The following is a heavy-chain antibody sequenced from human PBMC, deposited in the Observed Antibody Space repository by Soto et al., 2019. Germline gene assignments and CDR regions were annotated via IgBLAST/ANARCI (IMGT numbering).Heavy chain of an antibody. CDR1: GYTFTSYG. V-gene: IGHV1-18*01. CDR2: ISAYNGNT. D-gene: IGHD3-22*01. J-gene: IGHJ4*01. Sequence: ASVKVSCKASGYTFTSYGISWVRQAPGHGLEWMGWISAYNGNTNYAQKLQGRVTMTTDTSTSTAYMELRSLRSDDTAVYYCARDHHVYDSSGYWFDYWGHGTLVTVSS. CDR3: ARDHHVYDSSGYWFDY.